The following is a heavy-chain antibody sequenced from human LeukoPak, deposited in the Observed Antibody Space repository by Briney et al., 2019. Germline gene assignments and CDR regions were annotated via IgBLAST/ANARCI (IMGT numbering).Heavy chain of an antibody. J-gene: IGHJ6*04. CDR3: ARDGPLRFSPMDV. Sequence: PSETLSLTCTASGGSISSGSYYWSWIRQPAGKGLEWIGRIYTSGSTNYNPSLKSRVTISVDTSKNQFSLKLSSVTAADTAVYYCARDGPLRFSPMDVWGKGTTVTVSS. D-gene: IGHD3-3*01. CDR2: IYTSGST. CDR1: GGSISSGSYY. V-gene: IGHV4-61*02.